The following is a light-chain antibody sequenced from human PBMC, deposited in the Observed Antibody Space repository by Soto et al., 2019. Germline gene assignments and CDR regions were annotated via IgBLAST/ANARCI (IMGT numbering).Light chain of an antibody. CDR1: SSDVGGYNY. CDR2: DVS. J-gene: IGLJ1*01. CDR3: CSYAGGPYV. V-gene: IGLV2-11*01. Sequence: QSALTQPRSVSGSPGQSVTISCTGTSSDVGGYNYVSWYQQHPGKAPKLMICDVSKRPSGVPDRFSGSKSGNTASLTISGLQAEDEADYYCCSYAGGPYVFGTGTKVTV.